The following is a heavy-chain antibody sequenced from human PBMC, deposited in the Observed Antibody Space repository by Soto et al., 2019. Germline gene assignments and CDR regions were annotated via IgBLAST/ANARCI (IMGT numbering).Heavy chain of an antibody. CDR2: ISHDGINK. CDR1: GFSFSSYA. Sequence: QVRLVESGGGVVQPGRSLRLSCTASGFSFSSYAMYWFRQPPGKGLEWVAVISHDGINKHYADSVKGRVTVSRDNSNHSLDLQLNSLRGEGTAMYYCARDMYSSDYFVKWFEPWGQGTLVTVSS. J-gene: IGHJ5*02. D-gene: IGHD6-19*01. CDR3: ARDMYSSDYFVKWFEP. V-gene: IGHV3-30-3*01.